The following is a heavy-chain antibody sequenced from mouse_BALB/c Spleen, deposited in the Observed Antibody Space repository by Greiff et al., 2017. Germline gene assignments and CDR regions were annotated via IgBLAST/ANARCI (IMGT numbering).Heavy chain of an antibody. CDR2: IRSKSNNYAT. V-gene: IGHV10-1*02. J-gene: IGHJ3*01. CDR1: GFTFNTYA. Sequence: EVKLVESGGGLVQPKGSLKLSCAASGFTFNTYAMNWVRQAPGKGLEWVARIRSKSNNYATYYADSVKDRFTISRDDSQSMLYLQMNNLKTEDTAMYYCVRQGLAYWGQGTLVTVSA. CDR3: VRQGLAY. D-gene: IGHD3-3*01.